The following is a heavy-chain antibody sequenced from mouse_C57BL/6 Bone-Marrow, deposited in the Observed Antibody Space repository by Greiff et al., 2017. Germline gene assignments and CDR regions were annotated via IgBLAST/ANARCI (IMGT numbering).Heavy chain of an antibody. D-gene: IGHD4-1*01. CDR2: IWSGGST. V-gene: IGHV2-2*01. Sequence: VQLQESGPGLVQPSQSLSITCTVSGFSLTSYGVHWVRQSPGKGLEWLGVIWSGGSTDYNAAFISRLSISKDNSKSQVFFKMNSLQADDTAIYYCARNRVGRDYWYFDVWGTGTTVTVSS. CDR1: GFSLTSYG. J-gene: IGHJ1*03. CDR3: ARNRVGRDYWYFDV.